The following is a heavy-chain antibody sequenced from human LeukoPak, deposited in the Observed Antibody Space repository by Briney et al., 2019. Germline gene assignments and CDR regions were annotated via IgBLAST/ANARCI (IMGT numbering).Heavy chain of an antibody. Sequence: SETLSLTCAVYGGSLSGYYWSWIRQPPGKGLEWIGEINHSGSTNYNPSLKSRVTISVDTSKNQFSLELSSVTAADTAVYYCARGRKELVPDYWGQGTLVTVSS. CDR2: INHSGST. D-gene: IGHD6-13*01. J-gene: IGHJ4*02. V-gene: IGHV4-34*01. CDR3: ARGRKELVPDY. CDR1: GGSLSGYY.